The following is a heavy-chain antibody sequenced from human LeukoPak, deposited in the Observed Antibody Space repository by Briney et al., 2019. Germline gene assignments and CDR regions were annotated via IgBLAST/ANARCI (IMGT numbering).Heavy chain of an antibody. J-gene: IGHJ2*01. CDR1: GYTFTGYY. D-gene: IGHD2-15*01. CDR2: INPNSGGT. Sequence: GASVKVSCKASGYTFTGYYMHWVRQAPGQGLEWMGWINPNSGGTNYAQKFQGRVTMARDTSISTAYMELSRLRSDDAAVYYCARGIVVVVPATLTYFDLWGRGTLVTVSS. V-gene: IGHV1-2*02. CDR3: ARGIVVVVPATLTYFDL.